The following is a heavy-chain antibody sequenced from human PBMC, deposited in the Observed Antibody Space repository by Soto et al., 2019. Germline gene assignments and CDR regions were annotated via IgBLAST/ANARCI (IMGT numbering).Heavy chain of an antibody. CDR3: ARKTEVPGVMPFDY. J-gene: IGHJ4*02. CDR2: SYNTGHT. Sequence: PSETLSLTGTVSGGSISSSDWRSWVRQTPGKGLEWIGVSYNTGHTTYNPSLKSRVTISVDKSKIQLYLNLGSVTAADTVVYYCARKTEVPGVMPFDYWGQGTQVTVSS. CDR1: GGSISSSDW. D-gene: IGHD3-16*01. V-gene: IGHV4-4*02.